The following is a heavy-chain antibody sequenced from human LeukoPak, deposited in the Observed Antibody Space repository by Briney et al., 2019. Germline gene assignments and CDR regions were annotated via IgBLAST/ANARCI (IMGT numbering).Heavy chain of an antibody. Sequence: GGSLRLSCAASEITFSNVWMSWVRQAPGKGLEWVSVTYSGGSTYYADSVKGRFTISRDNSKNTLYLQMNSLRAEDTAVYYCARVLSGRGSLYSYYYYMDVWGKGTTVTIFS. D-gene: IGHD3-10*01. CDR1: EITFSNVW. J-gene: IGHJ6*03. CDR3: ARVLSGRGSLYSYYYYMDV. V-gene: IGHV3-53*01. CDR2: TYSGGST.